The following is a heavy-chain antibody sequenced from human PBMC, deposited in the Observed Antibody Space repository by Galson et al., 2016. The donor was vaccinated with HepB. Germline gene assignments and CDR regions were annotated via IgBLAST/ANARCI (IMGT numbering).Heavy chain of an antibody. CDR3: ARYGDEAGWNFQH. CDR2: INEDGSKT. CDR1: GFTFSRFW. J-gene: IGHJ1*01. V-gene: IGHV3-7*03. D-gene: IGHD6-19*01. Sequence: SLRLSCAASGFTFSRFWMNWVRQAPGKGLEWVASINEDGSKTSYVDSVKGRFTISRDNVENSLYLQMNSRRAEDTAVYYCARYGDEAGWNFQHWGQGTLVTVSS.